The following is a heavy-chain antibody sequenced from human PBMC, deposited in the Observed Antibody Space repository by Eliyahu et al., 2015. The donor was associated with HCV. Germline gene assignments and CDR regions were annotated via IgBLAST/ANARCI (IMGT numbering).Heavy chain of an antibody. Sequence: QVQLVESGGGLVKPGGSLRLXCAASGXTXXXDYMSWIRQAPGKGLEWVSYISSSSSYTNYADSVKGRFTISRDNAKNSLYLQMNSLRAEDTAVYYCARVAGIVGAPNWFDPWGQGTLVTVSS. V-gene: IGHV3-11*06. J-gene: IGHJ5*02. D-gene: IGHD1-26*01. CDR1: GXTXXXDY. CDR3: ARVAGIVGAPNWFDP. CDR2: ISSSSSYT.